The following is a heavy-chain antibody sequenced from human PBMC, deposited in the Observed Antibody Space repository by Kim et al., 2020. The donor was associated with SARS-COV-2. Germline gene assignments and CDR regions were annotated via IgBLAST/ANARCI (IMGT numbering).Heavy chain of an antibody. CDR3: ARIYYYGATDY. Sequence: NTNYAQRLQDRVTMTIDTSTNTAYMELRSLTSDDTAMYYCARIYYYGATDYWGQGTLVTVSS. J-gene: IGHJ4*02. V-gene: IGHV1-18*01. CDR2: NT. D-gene: IGHD3-10*01.